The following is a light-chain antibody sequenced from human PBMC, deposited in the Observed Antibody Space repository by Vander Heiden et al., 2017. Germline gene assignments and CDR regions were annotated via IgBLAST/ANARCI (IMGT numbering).Light chain of an antibody. CDR1: QSVSIN. J-gene: IGKJ1*01. Sequence: EIVMTQSPVTLSVSPGEGATLSCRASQSVSINLAWYQQKPGQAPRLLIYGTSARATGIPARFSGSGSGTEFTLTISSLLSEDFAIYYCQQDDNWPWTFGQGTKVEIK. CDR3: QQDDNWPWT. CDR2: GTS. V-gene: IGKV3-15*01.